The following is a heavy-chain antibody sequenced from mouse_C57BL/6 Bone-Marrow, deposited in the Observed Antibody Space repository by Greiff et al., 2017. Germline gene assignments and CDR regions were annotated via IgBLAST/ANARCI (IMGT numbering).Heavy chain of an antibody. Sequence: QVQLQQSGAELVKPGASVKISCKASGYAFSSYWMNWVKQRPGKGLEWIGQIYPGDGDTNYNGKFKGKATLTADKSSSTAYMQLSSLTSEDSAVYFCARQIYDEDRYAMDYWGQGTSVTVSS. J-gene: IGHJ4*01. CDR3: ARQIYDEDRYAMDY. CDR2: IYPGDGDT. CDR1: GYAFSSYW. D-gene: IGHD2-12*01. V-gene: IGHV1-80*01.